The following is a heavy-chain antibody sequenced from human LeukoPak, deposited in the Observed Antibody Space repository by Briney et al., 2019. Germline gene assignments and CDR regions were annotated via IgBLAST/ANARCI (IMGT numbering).Heavy chain of an antibody. J-gene: IGHJ4*02. Sequence: SETLSLTCTVSGGSISSYYWSWIRQPPGKGLEWIGYIYYSGSTNYNPSLKSRVTISVDTSKNQFSLKLSSVTAADTAVYYCARTAGITMGFDYWGQGTLVTVSS. V-gene: IGHV4-59*01. CDR2: IYYSGST. CDR3: ARTAGITMGFDY. D-gene: IGHD3-10*01. CDR1: GGSISSYY.